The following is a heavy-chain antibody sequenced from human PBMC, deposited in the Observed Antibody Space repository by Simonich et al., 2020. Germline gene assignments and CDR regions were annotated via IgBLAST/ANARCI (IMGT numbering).Heavy chain of an antibody. Sequence: EVQLVESGGGLVQPGGSLRLSCAASGFTFSSYWMHWVRQAPGKGRVWVSGSNSDGSSTSNADSVKGRFTISRDNAKNTLYLQMNSLRAEDTAVYYCARDYSNYDAFDIWGQGTMVTVSS. CDR2: SNSDGSST. CDR3: ARDYSNYDAFDI. CDR1: GFTFSSYW. V-gene: IGHV3-74*01. D-gene: IGHD4-4*01. J-gene: IGHJ3*02.